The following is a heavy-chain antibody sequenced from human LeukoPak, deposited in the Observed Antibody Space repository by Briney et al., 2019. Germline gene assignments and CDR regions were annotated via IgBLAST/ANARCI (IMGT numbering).Heavy chain of an antibody. CDR2: ISYDGSNK. Sequence: GGSLRLSCAASGFTFSSYAMHWVRQAPGKGLEWVAVISYDGSNKYYADSVKGRFTISRDNSKNTLYLQMNSLRAEDTAVYYCARGGYSSYDLWLALYWYFDLWGRGTLVTVSS. CDR3: ARGGYSSYDLWLALYWYFDL. CDR1: GFTFSSYA. V-gene: IGHV3-30-3*01. J-gene: IGHJ2*01. D-gene: IGHD5-12*01.